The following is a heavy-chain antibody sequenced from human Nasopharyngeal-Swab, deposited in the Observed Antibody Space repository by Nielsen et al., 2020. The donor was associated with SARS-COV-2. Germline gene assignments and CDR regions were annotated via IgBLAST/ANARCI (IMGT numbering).Heavy chain of an antibody. CDR1: GYTFTGSY. CDR3: AAERDFWSGYYFY. Sequence: ASVKVSCKASGYTFTGSYMHWVRQAPGQGLEWMGRINPNSGGTNYAQKFQGRVTMTRDTSISTAYMELSRLRSDDTAVYYCAAERDFWSGYYFYWGQGTLVTVSS. CDR2: INPNSGGT. D-gene: IGHD3-3*01. J-gene: IGHJ4*02. V-gene: IGHV1-2*06.